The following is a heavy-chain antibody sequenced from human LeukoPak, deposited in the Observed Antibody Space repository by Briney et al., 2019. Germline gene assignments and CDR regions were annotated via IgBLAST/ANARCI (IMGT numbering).Heavy chain of an antibody. CDR2: IYYSGST. V-gene: IGHV4-39*01. J-gene: IGHJ4*02. D-gene: IGHD5-18*01. Sequence: SETLSLTCTVSGGSFSSSSYYWGWIRQPPGKGLEWIGSIYYSGSTYYNPSLKSRVTISVDTSKNQFSLKLSSVTAADTAVYYCARQFVGYSFFDYWGQGTLVTVSS. CDR1: GGSFSSSSYY. CDR3: ARQFVGYSFFDY.